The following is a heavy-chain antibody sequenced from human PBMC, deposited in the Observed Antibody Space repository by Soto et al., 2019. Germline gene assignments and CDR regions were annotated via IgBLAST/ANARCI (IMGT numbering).Heavy chain of an antibody. J-gene: IGHJ4*02. CDR2: FYYSGNT. CDR1: GGSISDVAYY. D-gene: IGHD4-17*01. CDR3: AGAGDYSDYSLDF. Sequence: QVQLQESGPGLVKPSQTLSLTCTVSGGSISDVAYYWSWVRQLPGRGLEWIGYFYYSGNTYSNPSFRSRISMLVDTSENQFSLQLSSVTAADTAVYYCAGAGDYSDYSLDFWGQGTLVTVSS. V-gene: IGHV4-31*03.